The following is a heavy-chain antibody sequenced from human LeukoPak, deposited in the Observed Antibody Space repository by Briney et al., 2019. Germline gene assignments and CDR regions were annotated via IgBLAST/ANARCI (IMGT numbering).Heavy chain of an antibody. J-gene: IGHJ4*02. CDR1: GGSISSYY. D-gene: IGHD3-16*01. Sequence: PSETLSLTCTVSGGSISSYYWSWIRQPPGKGLEWIGYIYYSGSTNYNPSLKSRVTISVDTSKNQFSLKLSSVTAADTAVYYCARGVGSWGNYFDYWGQGTLVTVSS. CDR3: ARGVGSWGNYFDY. CDR2: IYYSGST. V-gene: IGHV4-59*01.